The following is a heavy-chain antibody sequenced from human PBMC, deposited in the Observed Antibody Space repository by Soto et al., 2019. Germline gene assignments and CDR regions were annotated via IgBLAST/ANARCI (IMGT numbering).Heavy chain of an antibody. V-gene: IGHV4-59*01. D-gene: IGHD3-9*01. CDR3: ARVDLYYYYMDV. CDR2: IYYSGST. CDR1: GGSITRYY. Sequence: PSETLSLTCTGSGGSITRYYWIWIRPPPGKGLEWIGSIYYSGSTNYNPSLKSRVTISVDTSNNQFSLKLSSVAAADTAVYYCARVDLYYYYMDVWGKGTTVTVSS. J-gene: IGHJ6*03.